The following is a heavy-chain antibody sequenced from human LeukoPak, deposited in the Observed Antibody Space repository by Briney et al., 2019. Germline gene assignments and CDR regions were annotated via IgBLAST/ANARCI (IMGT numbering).Heavy chain of an antibody. Sequence: GGSLRLSCAASGFTFSSYWMSWVRQAPGKGLEWVANIKQDGSEKYYVDSVKGRFTISRDNAKNSLYLQMNSLRAEDTAVYYCARSLAVVTGAHVLFSWGQGTLVTVSS. CDR1: GFTFSSYW. D-gene: IGHD4-23*01. CDR3: ARSLAVVTGAHVLFS. V-gene: IGHV3-7*01. J-gene: IGHJ5*02. CDR2: IKQDGSEK.